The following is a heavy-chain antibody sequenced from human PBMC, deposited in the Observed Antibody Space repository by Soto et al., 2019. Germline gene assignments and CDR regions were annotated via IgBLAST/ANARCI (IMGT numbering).Heavy chain of an antibody. D-gene: IGHD6-13*01. CDR3: AKIGDEGPSSSWYELDFDY. V-gene: IGHV3-30*18. CDR1: GFTFSSYG. Sequence: GGSLRLSCAASGFTFSSYGMHWVRQAPGKGLEWVAVISYDGSNKYYADSVKGRFTISRDNSKNTLYLQMNSLRAEDTAVYYCAKIGDEGPSSSWYELDFDYWGQGTLVTVSS. CDR2: ISYDGSNK. J-gene: IGHJ4*02.